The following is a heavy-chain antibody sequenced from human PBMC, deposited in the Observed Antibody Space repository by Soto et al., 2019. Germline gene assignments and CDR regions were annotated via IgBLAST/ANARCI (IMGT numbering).Heavy chain of an antibody. CDR3: VRQGIGNLHGLVDI. V-gene: IGHV4-4*02. CDR1: GGSISTTYW. J-gene: IGHJ6*02. CDR2: IHHGTGT. Sequence: QVQLQESGPGLVKPSGTLSLTCAVSGGSISTTYWWSWVRQSPGKGLEWIGEIHHGTGTNYNPSLKDRVTLSMDTSKRQFSLQMRSVTAADTAVYYCVRQGIGNLHGLVDIWGRGTTVTVSS. D-gene: IGHD3-10*01.